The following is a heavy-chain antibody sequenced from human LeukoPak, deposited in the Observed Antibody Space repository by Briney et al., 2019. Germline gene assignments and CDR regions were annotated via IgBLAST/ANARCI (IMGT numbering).Heavy chain of an antibody. CDR1: GFIFSSYA. J-gene: IGHJ3*02. CDR2: ISGSSGGI. D-gene: IGHD3-22*01. V-gene: IGHV3-23*01. Sequence: GGSLRLSCAASGFIFSSYAMSWVRQAPGKKLEWVSAISGSSGGIYYADSVKGRFTISRDNSKNTLYLQMNSLRAEDTAVYYCKGSSSGYYVGAFDIWGQGTMVTVSS. CDR3: KGSSSGYYVGAFDI.